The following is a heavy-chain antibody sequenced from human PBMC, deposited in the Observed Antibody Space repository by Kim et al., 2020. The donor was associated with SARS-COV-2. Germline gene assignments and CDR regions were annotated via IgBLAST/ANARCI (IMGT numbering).Heavy chain of an antibody. V-gene: IGHV3-21*01. D-gene: IGHD4-17*01. J-gene: IGHJ2*01. CDR2: ISSSSSYI. CDR1: GFTFSSYS. CDR3: ARDLLPLRWYPTGYFDL. Sequence: GGSLRLSCAASGFTFSSYSMNWVRQAPGKGLEWVSSISSSSSYIYYADSVKGRFTISRDNAKNSLYLQMNSLRAEDTAVYYCARDLLPLRWYPTGYFDLWGRGTLVTVSS.